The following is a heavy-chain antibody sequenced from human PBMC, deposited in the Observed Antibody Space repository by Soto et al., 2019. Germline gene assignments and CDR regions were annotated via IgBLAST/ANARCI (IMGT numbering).Heavy chain of an antibody. CDR3: TRSIITTAGTDAFDL. V-gene: IGHV1-46*03. CDR2: ISPSSGGT. CDR1: GYTFTSYY. Sequence: QVQLVQSGAEVKKPGASVRVSCKASGYTFTSYYIHWVRQAPGHGPEWMGMISPSSGGTDYAQKFQGRVTMTRDTSTSTVYMELRSLRSEDTAVYYCTRSIITTAGTDAFDLWGQGTLVTVSS. J-gene: IGHJ3*01. D-gene: IGHD6-13*01.